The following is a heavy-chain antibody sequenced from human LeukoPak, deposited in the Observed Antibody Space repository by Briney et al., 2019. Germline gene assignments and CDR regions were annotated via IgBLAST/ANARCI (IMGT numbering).Heavy chain of an antibody. Sequence: SETLSLTCSVSGDSLSSSAYYLAWIRQPPGKGLEWIGEINHSGSTNYNPSLKSRVTISVDTSKNQFSLKLSSVTAADTAVYYCARNGYYGSGDSPYWSQGTLVTVSS. CDR1: GDSLSSSAYY. J-gene: IGHJ4*02. CDR3: ARNGYYGSGDSPY. D-gene: IGHD3-10*01. V-gene: IGHV4-39*07. CDR2: INHSGST.